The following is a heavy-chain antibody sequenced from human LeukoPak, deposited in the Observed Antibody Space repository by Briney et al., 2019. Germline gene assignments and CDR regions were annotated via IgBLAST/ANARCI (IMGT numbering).Heavy chain of an antibody. D-gene: IGHD3-16*01. V-gene: IGHV5-51*01. CDR3: ARVRGVYYYYYGMDV. Sequence: GESLKISCKGSGYSFTSYWIGWVRQTPGKGLEWMGIIYPGDSDTRYSPSFQGQVTISADKSISTAYLQWSSLKASDTAMYYCARVRGVYYYYYGMDVWGQGTTVTVSS. CDR1: GYSFTSYW. CDR2: IYPGDSDT. J-gene: IGHJ6*02.